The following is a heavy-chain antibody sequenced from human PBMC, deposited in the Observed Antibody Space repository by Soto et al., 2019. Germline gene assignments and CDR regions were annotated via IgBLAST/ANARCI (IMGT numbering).Heavy chain of an antibody. V-gene: IGHV3-21*01. CDR1: GFTFRSYS. Sequence: LRISCAASGFTFRSYSMNWVRQAPGKGLEWVSSISSSSSYIYYADSVKGRFTISRDNAKNSLYLQMNSLRAEDTAVYYCARGHEATPLQLLDYWGQGTLVTVYS. CDR3: ARGHEATPLQLLDY. J-gene: IGHJ4*02. D-gene: IGHD1-1*01. CDR2: ISSSSSYI.